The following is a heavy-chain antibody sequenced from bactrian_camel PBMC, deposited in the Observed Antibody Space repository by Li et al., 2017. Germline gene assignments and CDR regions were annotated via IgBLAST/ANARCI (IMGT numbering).Heavy chain of an antibody. CDR2: MNGGGDV. CDR1: RYRHC. D-gene: IGHD1*01. J-gene: IGHJ4*01. Sequence: VQLVESGGGSVQAGGSLSLSCSASRYRHCMGWFRQSPGKAREAVAAMNGGGDVYYAEPVKGRLTISRNYAERTVFLQMDSLKPEDAGTYTCAAAAKCRPYAWTGPNSEVSLYWGRGTQVTVS. V-gene: IGHV3S31*01. CDR3: AAAAKCRPYAWTGPNSEVSLY.